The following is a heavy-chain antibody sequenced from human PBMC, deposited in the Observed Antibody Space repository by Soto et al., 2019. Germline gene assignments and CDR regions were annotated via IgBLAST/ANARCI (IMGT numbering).Heavy chain of an antibody. D-gene: IGHD3-22*01. CDR3: AGVGDYCDSSGHIGFDY. CDR1: GFTFSSYW. CDR2: IKQDGSEK. Sequence: EVQLVESGGGLVQPGGSLRLSCAASGFTFSSYWMSWVRQAPGKGLEWVANIKQDGSEKYYVDSVKGRFTISRDNAKNSLYLQMNRLRAEDTAVYYYAGVGDYCDSSGHIGFDYWGQGTLVTVSS. V-gene: IGHV3-7*01. J-gene: IGHJ4*02.